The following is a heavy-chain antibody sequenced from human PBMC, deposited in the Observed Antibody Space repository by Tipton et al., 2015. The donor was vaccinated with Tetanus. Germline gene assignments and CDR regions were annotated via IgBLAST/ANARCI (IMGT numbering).Heavy chain of an antibody. J-gene: IGHJ3*02. CDR1: GFIFSSYP. Sequence: SLRLSCAASGFIFSSYPVNWVRQTPGKGLEWLANIRDSGTTTYYADSVKGRFTIPRDNAKNSLYLQMNSLRDDDTAVYYCVRDDVWAFDIWGQGTMVTVSS. V-gene: IGHV3-48*02. CDR3: VRDDVWAFDI. CDR2: IRDSGTTT. D-gene: IGHD3/OR15-3a*01.